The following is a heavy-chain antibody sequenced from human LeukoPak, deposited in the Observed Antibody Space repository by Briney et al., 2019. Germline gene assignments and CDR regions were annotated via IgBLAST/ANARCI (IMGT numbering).Heavy chain of an antibody. V-gene: IGHV3-53*01. CDR2: IYSGSST. CDR1: GFTISSNY. D-gene: IGHD3-16*01. Sequence: GGSLRLSCAASGFTISSNYMSWVRQAPGKGLEWVSVIYSGSSTYYPDSVKGRFTISRDNSKNTLYLQMNSLRAEDTAVYYCARGDFGPDAFDIWGQGTMVTVSS. J-gene: IGHJ3*02. CDR3: ARGDFGPDAFDI.